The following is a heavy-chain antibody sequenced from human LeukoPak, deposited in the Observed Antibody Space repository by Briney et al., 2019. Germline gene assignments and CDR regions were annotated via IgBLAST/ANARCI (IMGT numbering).Heavy chain of an antibody. J-gene: IGHJ6*02. Sequence: GASVTVSCKASGGTFSSYAISWVRQAPGQGLEWMGGIIPIFGTANYAQKFQGRVTITADESTSTAYMELSSLRSEDTAVYYCARKIVHHYYYGMDVWGQGTTVTVSS. D-gene: IGHD2/OR15-2a*01. CDR1: GGTFSSYA. CDR3: ARKIVHHYYYGMDV. V-gene: IGHV1-69*01. CDR2: IIPIFGTA.